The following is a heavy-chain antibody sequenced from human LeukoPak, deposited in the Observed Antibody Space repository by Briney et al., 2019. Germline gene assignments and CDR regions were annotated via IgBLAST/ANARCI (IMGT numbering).Heavy chain of an antibody. CDR1: GFTFDDYA. Sequence: GRSLRLSCAASGFTFDDYAMHWVRQVPGKGLEWVSGISWNSVSIGYADSVKGRFTISRDNAKNSLYLQMNSLRAEDMALYYCAKDTSGYLSFDPCGQGTLGTVSS. V-gene: IGHV3-9*03. CDR2: ISWNSVSI. D-gene: IGHD3-22*01. CDR3: AKDTSGYLSFDP. J-gene: IGHJ5*02.